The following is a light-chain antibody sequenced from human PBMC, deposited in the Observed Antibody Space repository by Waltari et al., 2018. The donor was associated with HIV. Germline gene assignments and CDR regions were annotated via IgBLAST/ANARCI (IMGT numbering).Light chain of an antibody. CDR1: QSLVPKNGTKY. CDR3: MQSRQTPFT. J-gene: IGKJ3*01. V-gene: IGKV2-28*01. Sequence: DIVVTQSQLSLPVSTGEPDSRSCRSSQSLVPKNGTKYLDWYLQKPGQSPQLLIHLGSNRASGVPDRFSGSGSGTDFTLTIIRVEAEDVGVYYCMQSRQTPFTFGPGTKVEIK. CDR2: LGS.